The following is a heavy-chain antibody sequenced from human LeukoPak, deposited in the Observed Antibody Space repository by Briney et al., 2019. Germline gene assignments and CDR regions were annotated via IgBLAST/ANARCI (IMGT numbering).Heavy chain of an antibody. Sequence: PGGSLRLSCAASGFTFSSYAMSWVRQAPGKGLEWVSAISGSGGSTYHADSVKGRFTISRDNSENTLYLQMNSLRAEDTAVYYCASYMVRESFDYWGQGTLVTVSS. CDR1: GFTFSSYA. J-gene: IGHJ4*02. V-gene: IGHV3-23*01. D-gene: IGHD3-10*01. CDR3: ASYMVRESFDY. CDR2: ISGSGGST.